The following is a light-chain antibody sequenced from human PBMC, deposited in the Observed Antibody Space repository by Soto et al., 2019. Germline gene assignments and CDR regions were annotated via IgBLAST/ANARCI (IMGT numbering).Light chain of an antibody. J-gene: IGLJ2*01. V-gene: IGLV2-14*01. CDR3: SSYTSTSVVI. CDR1: SSDVGNHNY. Sequence: QSALTQPASVSGSPGQSITMSCSGTSSDVGNHNYVSWYQQHPGKAPKLIIFDVSNRPSGIPNRFSGSKSGNTASLTISGLQAEDEGDYYCSSYTSTSVVIFGGGTKLTVL. CDR2: DVS.